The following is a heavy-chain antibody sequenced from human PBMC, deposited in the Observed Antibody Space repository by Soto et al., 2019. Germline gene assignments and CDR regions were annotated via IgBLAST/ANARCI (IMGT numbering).Heavy chain of an antibody. CDR2: ISYSETT. CDR1: GGSVSSPGFH. CDR3: ARHSSPYSYSDWFDP. Sequence: QLQLHESGPRLVKPSETLSLTCTVSGGSVSSPGFHWGWIRQPPGKGLQWVGTISYSETTYSNPSLKRRGTISVDTSKDQFSLKLSSVTAADTAVYYCARHSSPYSYSDWFDPWGQGTLVTVSS. D-gene: IGHD1-26*01. J-gene: IGHJ5*02. V-gene: IGHV4-39*01.